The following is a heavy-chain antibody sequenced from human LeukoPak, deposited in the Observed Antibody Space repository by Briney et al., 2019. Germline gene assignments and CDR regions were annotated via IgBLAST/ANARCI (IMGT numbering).Heavy chain of an antibody. Sequence: GGSLRLSCAAAGFTFSTYSMDWVRQTPGKGLEWLSRISTSSDTIYYADSVKGRFTISRDNAKDSLYLQMNSLRAEDTAVYYCARSRRDNYYYYYGMDVWGQGTTVTVSS. J-gene: IGHJ6*02. D-gene: IGHD5-24*01. CDR1: GFTFSTYS. V-gene: IGHV3-48*01. CDR3: ARSRRDNYYYYYGMDV. CDR2: ISTSSDTI.